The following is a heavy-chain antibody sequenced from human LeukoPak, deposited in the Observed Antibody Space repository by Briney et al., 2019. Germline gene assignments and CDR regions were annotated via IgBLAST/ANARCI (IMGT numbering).Heavy chain of an antibody. CDR2: ISGSGGST. Sequence: PGGSLRLSCAASGFTFSSYAMSWVRQAPGKGLEWVSAISGSGGSTYYADSVKGRFTISRDDSKNTLYLQMNSLRAEDTAMYYCARHSYRNGSSFDYWGQGTLVTVSS. V-gene: IGHV3-23*01. D-gene: IGHD1-1*01. CDR1: GFTFSSYA. J-gene: IGHJ4*02. CDR3: ARHSYRNGSSFDY.